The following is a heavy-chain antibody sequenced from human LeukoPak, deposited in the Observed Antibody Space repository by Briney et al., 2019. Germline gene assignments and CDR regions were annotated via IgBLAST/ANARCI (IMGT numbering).Heavy chain of an antibody. Sequence: GGSLRLSCAASGFTFSSYSMNWVRQAPGKGLEWVSYISSSSSTIYYADSVKGRFTISRDNAKNSLCLQMNSLRAEDTAVYYCARDNDILTGSLYYGMDVWGQGTTVTVSS. J-gene: IGHJ6*02. CDR1: GFTFSSYS. D-gene: IGHD3-9*01. V-gene: IGHV3-48*04. CDR3: ARDNDILTGSLYYGMDV. CDR2: ISSSSSTI.